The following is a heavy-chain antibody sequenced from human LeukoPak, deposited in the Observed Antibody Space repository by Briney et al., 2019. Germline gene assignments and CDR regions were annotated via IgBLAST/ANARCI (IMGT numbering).Heavy chain of an antibody. V-gene: IGHV4-39*01. D-gene: IGHD6-19*01. CDR3: ARIPGYSSGWFDY. CDR1: GGSIRSSYYY. Sequence: PSETLSLTCTVSGGSIRSSYYYWGWIRQPPGKGLEWIGSIYDSGSTYYNPSLKSRVTISVDTSKNQFSLKLNSVTAADTAVYYCARIPGYSSGWFDYWGQGTLVTVSS. J-gene: IGHJ4*02. CDR2: IYDSGST.